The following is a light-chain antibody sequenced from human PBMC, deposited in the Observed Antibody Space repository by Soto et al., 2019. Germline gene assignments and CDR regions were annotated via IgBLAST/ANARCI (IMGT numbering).Light chain of an antibody. J-gene: IGKJ2*02. CDR3: QQSHRTART. CDR2: AAS. CDR1: QNIASY. V-gene: IGKV1-39*01. Sequence: DIQMTQFPSSLSASVGSRVAITCRASQNIASYLNWFQQKPGKAPKLLMYAASNLLSGVPSRFSGSGSGTDYTLTITSLQHNHFATHFCQQSHRTARTFGQGTRLDI.